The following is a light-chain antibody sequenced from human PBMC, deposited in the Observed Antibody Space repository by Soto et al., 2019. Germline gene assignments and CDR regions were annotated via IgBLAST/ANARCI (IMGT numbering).Light chain of an antibody. V-gene: IGKV3-20*01. J-gene: IGKJ1*01. Sequence: EIVLTQSPGTLSLSPGERATLSCRASQSVSSSYLAWHQQKPGQAPRLLIYGSSSRATGIPDRFSGSGSGTDFTLTISRLEPADFAVYYCQQYVNSWTFGQGTKVEI. CDR3: QQYVNSWT. CDR1: QSVSSSY. CDR2: GSS.